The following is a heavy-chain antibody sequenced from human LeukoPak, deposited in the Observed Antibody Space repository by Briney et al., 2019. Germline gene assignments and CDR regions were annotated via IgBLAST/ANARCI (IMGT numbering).Heavy chain of an antibody. D-gene: IGHD3-10*01. CDR2: INPSSNAA. CDR3: ARSRELLDFDT. CDR1: GYTFSDYT. Sequence: ASVKVSCKTSGYTFSDYTIHWVRQAPGQGLGWMGWINPSSNAANYAQRFEGRVSLTRDTSISTADMVLTSLTSDDTGVYYCARSRELLDFDTWGQGTLVSVSS. V-gene: IGHV1-2*02. J-gene: IGHJ4*02.